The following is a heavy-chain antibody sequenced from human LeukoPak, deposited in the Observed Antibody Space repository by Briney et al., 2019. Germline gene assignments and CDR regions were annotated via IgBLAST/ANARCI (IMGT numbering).Heavy chain of an antibody. V-gene: IGHV3-7*05. CDR3: ARDNVGATPFDY. Sequence: GGSLRLSCTASGFAFSYFWMSWVRQAPGKGLEWVANINLDGTERHYVDSVKGRFTISRDNARKSLYLQMNSLRDEDTAVYYCARDNVGATPFDYWGQGTLVTVSS. CDR2: INLDGTER. CDR1: GFAFSYFW. D-gene: IGHD1-26*01. J-gene: IGHJ4*02.